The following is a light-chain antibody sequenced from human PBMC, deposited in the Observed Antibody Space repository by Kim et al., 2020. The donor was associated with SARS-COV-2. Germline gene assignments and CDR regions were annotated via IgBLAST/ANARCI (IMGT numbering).Light chain of an antibody. V-gene: IGKV3-11*01. CDR3: QQRSNWPGT. J-gene: IGKJ2*01. CDR1: QSVNNQ. CDR2: DGF. Sequence: SLSPGQRATLSCRASQSVNNQLAWFQQKPGQAPRLLIYDGFNRATGIPDRFSGSGSGTDFTLTISSLEPEDFAVYYCQQRSNWPGTFGQGTKLEI.